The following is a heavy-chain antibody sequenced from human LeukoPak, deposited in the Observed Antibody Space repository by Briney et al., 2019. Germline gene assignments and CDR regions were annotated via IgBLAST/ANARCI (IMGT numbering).Heavy chain of an antibody. V-gene: IGHV3-48*01. CDR2: ISSSSSTI. CDR1: GFTFSSYS. D-gene: IGHD5-18*01. J-gene: IGHJ5*02. CDR3: ARVTWIQLWGRFDP. Sequence: PGGSLRLSCAASGFTFSSYSMNWVRQAPGKGLEWVSYISSSSSTIYYADSVKGRFTISRDNAKNSLYLQMNSLRAEDTAVYYCARVTWIQLWGRFDPWGQGTLVTVSS.